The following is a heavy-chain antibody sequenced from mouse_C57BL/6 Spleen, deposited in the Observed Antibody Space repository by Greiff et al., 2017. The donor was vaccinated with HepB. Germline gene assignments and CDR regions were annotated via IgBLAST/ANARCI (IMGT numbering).Heavy chain of an antibody. CDR3: AREGANYYGSSFAY. V-gene: IGHV1-22*01. Sequence: EVKLMESGPELVKPGASVKMSCKASGYTFTDYNMHWVKQSHGKSLEWIGYINPNNGGTSYNQKFKGKATLTVNKSSSTAYMELRSLTSEDSAVYYCAREGANYYGSSFAYWGQGTLVTVSA. J-gene: IGHJ3*01. D-gene: IGHD1-1*01. CDR1: GYTFTDYN. CDR2: INPNNGGT.